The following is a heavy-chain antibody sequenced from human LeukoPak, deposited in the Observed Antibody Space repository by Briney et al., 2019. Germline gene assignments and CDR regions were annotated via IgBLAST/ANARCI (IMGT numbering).Heavy chain of an antibody. D-gene: IGHD1-26*01. Sequence: PSETLSLTCAVHIDSFSNYHWNWIRQTPAKGMEWIGEVNESGGTNISPSLRSRVILSVDTSKNQFSLKLISVTVADTAIYYCARGQGATVPQVGKNWFDPWGQGTQVTVSS. V-gene: IGHV4-34*01. CDR3: ARGQGATVPQVGKNWFDP. CDR1: IDSFSNYH. CDR2: VNESGGT. J-gene: IGHJ5*02.